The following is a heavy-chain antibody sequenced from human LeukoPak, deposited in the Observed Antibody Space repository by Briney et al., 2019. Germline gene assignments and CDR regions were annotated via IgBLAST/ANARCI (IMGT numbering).Heavy chain of an antibody. J-gene: IGHJ4*02. D-gene: IGHD3-9*01. CDR1: GFTFSSYS. CDR2: ISSSSSYI. Sequence: GWSLTLSCAASGFTFSSYSMNWVRPALGKVLEWVSSISSSSSYIYYADSEKVRFTISRDNANNSLYLQMNSLRAEDTAVYYCARHTIGGFDYWGQGTLVTVSS. V-gene: IGHV3-21*01. CDR3: ARHTIGGFDY.